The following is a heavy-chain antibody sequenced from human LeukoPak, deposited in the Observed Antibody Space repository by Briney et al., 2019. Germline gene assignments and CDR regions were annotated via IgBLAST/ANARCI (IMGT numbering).Heavy chain of an antibody. D-gene: IGHD6-13*01. CDR3: ARSSWSYYYYYMDV. Sequence: PSETLSLTCTVSGGSISSYYWSWIRQPAGKGLEWIGRIYTSGSTNYNPSLKSRVTMSVDTSKNQFSLKLSSVTAADTAVYYCARSSWSYYYYYMDVWGKGTTVTDSS. CDR1: GGSISSYY. CDR2: IYTSGST. J-gene: IGHJ6*03. V-gene: IGHV4-4*07.